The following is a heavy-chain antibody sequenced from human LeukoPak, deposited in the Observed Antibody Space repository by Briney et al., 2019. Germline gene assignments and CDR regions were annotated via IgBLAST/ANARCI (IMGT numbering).Heavy chain of an antibody. CDR2: ISGGGETT. J-gene: IGHJ4*02. Sequence: GGSLRLSCAASGFTFNNYAMNRVRQAPGKGLEWVSSISGGGETTYYADSAKGRFTISRDNSQNTLYLQMNSLRAEDTAVYYCARDYADYVRYFFFDYWGQGTLVTVSS. CDR1: GFTFNNYA. D-gene: IGHD4-17*01. CDR3: ARDYADYVRYFFFDY. V-gene: IGHV3-23*01.